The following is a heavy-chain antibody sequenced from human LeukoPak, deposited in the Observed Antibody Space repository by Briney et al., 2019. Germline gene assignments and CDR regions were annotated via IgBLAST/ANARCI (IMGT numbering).Heavy chain of an antibody. CDR2: ISAYNGNT. CDR3: ARNWVYYDSSGYPRDAFDI. V-gene: IGHV1-18*04. J-gene: IGHJ3*02. CDR1: GYTFTGYY. D-gene: IGHD3-22*01. Sequence: ASVKVSCKASGYTFTGYYMHWVRQAPGQGLEWMGWISAYNGNTNYAQKLQGRVTMTTDTSTSTAYMELRSLRSDDTAVYYCARNWVYYDSSGYPRDAFDIWGQGTMVTVSS.